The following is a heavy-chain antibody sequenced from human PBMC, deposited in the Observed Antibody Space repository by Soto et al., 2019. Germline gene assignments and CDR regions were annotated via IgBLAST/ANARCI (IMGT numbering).Heavy chain of an antibody. Sequence: SETLSLTCTVSGGSVSSGSYYWSWIRQPPGKGLEWIGYIYYSGGTNYNPSLKSRVTISVDTSKNQFSLELSSVTAADTAVYYCARGGGVTATFDYWGQGTLVTVSS. D-gene: IGHD5-18*01. CDR3: ARGGGVTATFDY. CDR2: IYYSGGT. CDR1: GGSVSSGSYY. V-gene: IGHV4-61*01. J-gene: IGHJ4*02.